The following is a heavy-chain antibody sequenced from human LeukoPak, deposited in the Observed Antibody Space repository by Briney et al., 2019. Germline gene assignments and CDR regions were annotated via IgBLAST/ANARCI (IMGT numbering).Heavy chain of an antibody. D-gene: IGHD5-24*01. Sequence: SETLSLTCAVYGGSFSGYYWSWIRQPPGKGLEWIGEINHSGGTNYNPSLKSRVTISVDTSKNQFSLKLSSVTAADTAVYYCAGKRWLQFSTWFDYWGQGTLVTVSS. CDR3: AGKRWLQFSTWFDY. CDR2: INHSGGT. CDR1: GGSFSGYY. J-gene: IGHJ4*02. V-gene: IGHV4-34*01.